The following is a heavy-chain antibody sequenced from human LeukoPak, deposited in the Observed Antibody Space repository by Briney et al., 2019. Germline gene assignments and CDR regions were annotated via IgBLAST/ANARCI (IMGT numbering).Heavy chain of an antibody. CDR3: AKVCSSGNIDY. CDR2: ISYDGSNK. J-gene: IGHJ4*02. Sequence: GGSLRLSCAASGFTFSSYGMHWVRQAPGKGLEWVAVISYDGSNKYYADSVKGRFTISRDNSKNTLYLQMNSLRAEDTAVYYCAKVCSSGNIDYWGQGTLVTVSS. D-gene: IGHD3-22*01. CDR1: GFTFSSYG. V-gene: IGHV3-30*18.